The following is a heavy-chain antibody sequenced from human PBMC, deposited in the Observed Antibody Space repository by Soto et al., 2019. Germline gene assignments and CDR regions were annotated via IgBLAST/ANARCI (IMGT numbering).Heavy chain of an antibody. Sequence: SETLSLTCTVSGYSISSGYHWAWIRQPPGKGLEWLGSVHYSGNTYYNPSLKSRLTISVDKSKNQLSLNLSSVTAADTAVYYCARQDRVVAEGRWFDPWGQGTLVTVSS. CDR3: ARQDRVVAEGRWFDP. V-gene: IGHV4-38-2*02. J-gene: IGHJ5*02. D-gene: IGHD2-15*01. CDR2: VHYSGNT. CDR1: GYSISSGYH.